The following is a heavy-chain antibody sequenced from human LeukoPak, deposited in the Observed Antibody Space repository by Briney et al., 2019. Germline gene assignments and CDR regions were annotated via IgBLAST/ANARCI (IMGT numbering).Heavy chain of an antibody. CDR2: ISAYNGNT. V-gene: IGHV1-18*01. Sequence: ASVKVSCKASGYTFTSCGISWVRQAPGQGLEWMGWISAYNGNTNYAQRLQGRVTMTTDTSTSTAYMELRSLRSDDTAVYYCARSNYDYVWGSYRYTTEFDYWGQGTLVTVST. CDR3: ARSNYDYVWGSYRYTTEFDY. D-gene: IGHD3-16*02. J-gene: IGHJ4*02. CDR1: GYTFTSCG.